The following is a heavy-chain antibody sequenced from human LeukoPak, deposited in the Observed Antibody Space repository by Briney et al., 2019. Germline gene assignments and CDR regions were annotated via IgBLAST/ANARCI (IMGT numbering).Heavy chain of an antibody. CDR3: ARDLVVAAPPYYYYGMDV. V-gene: IGHV6-1*01. CDR1: GDSVSSNSAA. D-gene: IGHD6-25*01. Sequence: SQTLSLTCAISGDSVSSNSAAWNWIRQSPSRGLEWLGRTYYRSKWYNDYAVSVKSRITINPDTSKNQFSPQLNSVTPEDTAVYYCARDLVVAAPPYYYYGMDVWGQGTTVTVSS. CDR2: TYYRSKWYN. J-gene: IGHJ6*02.